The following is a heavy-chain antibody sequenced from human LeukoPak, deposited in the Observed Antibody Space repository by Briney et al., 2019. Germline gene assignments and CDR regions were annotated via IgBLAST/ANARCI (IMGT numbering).Heavy chain of an antibody. CDR3: ARDSTTVVTLFDY. D-gene: IGHD4-23*01. Sequence: ASVKVSCKAPGYTFTGYYMHWVRQAPGQGLEWMGWINPNSGGTNYAQKFQGRVTMTRDTSISTAYMELSRLRSDDTAVYYCARDSTTVVTLFDYWGQGTLVTVSS. J-gene: IGHJ4*02. CDR1: GYTFTGYY. V-gene: IGHV1-2*02. CDR2: INPNSGGT.